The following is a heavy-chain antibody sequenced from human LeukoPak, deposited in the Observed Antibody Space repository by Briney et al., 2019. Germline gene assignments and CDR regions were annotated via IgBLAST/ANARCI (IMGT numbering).Heavy chain of an antibody. Sequence: GGSLRLSCAASGFTFSSYGMHWVRQAPGKGLEWVSGISGSGGDTYYTDSVKGGFTISRDNSKNTMFLQMNSLRVEDTAVYYCAKRDFYVINGYYYPYYFDNWGQGTLVTVSS. CDR1: GFTFSSYG. J-gene: IGHJ4*02. CDR2: ISGSGGDT. V-gene: IGHV3-23*01. D-gene: IGHD3-22*01. CDR3: AKRDFYVINGYYYPYYFDN.